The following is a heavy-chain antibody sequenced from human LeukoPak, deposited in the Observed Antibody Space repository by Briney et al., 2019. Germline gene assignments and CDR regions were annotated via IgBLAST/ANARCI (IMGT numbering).Heavy chain of an antibody. CDR3: ASGYECSDKHAFYI. J-gene: IGHJ3*02. V-gene: IGHV4-59*01. Sequence: SETLSLTCPFGGCTFLTYYWRWIRQPPGKGLEWIGYVYYSGSTNYKSSLKSRVTISVDTSKNLYSLRLSSVAPADRAVYYCASGYECSDKHAFYIWGQGTMVTVSS. D-gene: IGHD2-15*01. CDR2: VYYSGST. CDR1: GCTFLTYY.